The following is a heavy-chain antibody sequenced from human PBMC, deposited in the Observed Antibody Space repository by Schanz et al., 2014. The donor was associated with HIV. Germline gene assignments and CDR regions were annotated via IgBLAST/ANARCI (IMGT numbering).Heavy chain of an antibody. J-gene: IGHJ6*02. D-gene: IGHD3-22*01. CDR1: GFTFSSYA. CDR3: ARDVSYDSSGYYSDYYYGMDV. CDR2: ISYDGSNK. Sequence: QEQLVESGGGVVQPGKSLRLSCAASGFTFSSYAMHWVRQAPGKGLEWVAVISYDGSNKYYADSVKGRFTISRDNSKNTLYLQINSLRADDTAVYYCARDVSYDSSGYYSDYYYGMDVWGQGTTVTVSS. V-gene: IGHV3-30-3*01.